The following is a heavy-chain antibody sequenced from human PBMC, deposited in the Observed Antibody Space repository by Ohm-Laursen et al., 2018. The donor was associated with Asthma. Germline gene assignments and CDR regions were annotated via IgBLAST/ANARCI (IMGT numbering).Heavy chain of an antibody. CDR3: APRDAFDI. J-gene: IGHJ3*02. Sequence: SLRLSCSAFGFTFSSYAMSWVRQAPGKGLEWVSAISGSGGSTYYADSVKGRFTISRDNSKNTLYLQMNSLRAEDTAVYYCAPRDAFDIWGQGTMVTVSS. CDR2: ISGSGGST. CDR1: GFTFSSYA. V-gene: IGHV3-23*01.